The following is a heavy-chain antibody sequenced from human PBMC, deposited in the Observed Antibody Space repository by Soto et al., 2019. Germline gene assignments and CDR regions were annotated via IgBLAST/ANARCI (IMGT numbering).Heavy chain of an antibody. CDR1: GFTFSSYA. CDR2: ISGSGGTT. J-gene: IGHJ4*02. CDR3: AQVRSTKTFDVVSLFEY. D-gene: IGHD3-3*01. V-gene: IGHV3-23*01. Sequence: EGSLRLSCAASGFTFSSYAMSWVRQAPGKGLECVSTISGSGGTTYYADSVKGRFTISRDNSKNTLYLQMNSLRAEDTAVYYCAQVRSTKTFDVVSLFEYWGQGTLVTVS.